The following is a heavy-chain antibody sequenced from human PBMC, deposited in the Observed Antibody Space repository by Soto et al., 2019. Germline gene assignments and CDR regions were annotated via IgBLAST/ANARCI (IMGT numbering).Heavy chain of an antibody. CDR2: ISSSSRTI. D-gene: IGHD3-3*01. CDR3: ARPRMEWALYFDN. V-gene: IGHV3-48*01. Sequence: EVQLVESGGGLIQPGGSLRLSCEASGFSFSDSGMNWVRRAPGKRLEWISYISSSSRTIYYAASVEGRFTISRDNVRNSVPLQMNSLRGEDTGVYYCARPRMEWALYFDNWGLGTLVTVSS. J-gene: IGHJ4*02. CDR1: GFSFSDSG.